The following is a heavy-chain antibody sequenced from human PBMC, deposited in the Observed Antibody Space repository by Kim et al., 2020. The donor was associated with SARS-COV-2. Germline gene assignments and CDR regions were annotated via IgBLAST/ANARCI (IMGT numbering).Heavy chain of an antibody. Sequence: GGSLRLSCAASGFTFSSYAMSWVRQAPGKGLEWVSAISGSGGSTYYADSVKGRFTISRDNSKNTLYLQMNSLRAEDTAVYYCAKARQYYPITYRRNWFDPWGQGTLVTVSS. D-gene: IGHD3-10*01. V-gene: IGHV3-23*01. CDR1: GFTFSSYA. CDR3: AKARQYYPITYRRNWFDP. J-gene: IGHJ5*02. CDR2: ISGSGGST.